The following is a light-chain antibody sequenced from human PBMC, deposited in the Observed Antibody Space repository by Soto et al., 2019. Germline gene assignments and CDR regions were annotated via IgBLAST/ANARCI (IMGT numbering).Light chain of an antibody. J-gene: IGLJ2*01. CDR1: SSNIGNNY. CDR2: DSN. CDR3: GTWDSSLSAVV. V-gene: IGLV1-51*01. Sequence: QSVLTQLPSVSAAPGQKVTISFSGSSSNIGNNYVSWYQQLPGTAPKLLIDDSNKRPSGVPDRFSGSKSGTSATLGITGLQTGDEADYYCGTWDSSLSAVVFGGGTKLTVL.